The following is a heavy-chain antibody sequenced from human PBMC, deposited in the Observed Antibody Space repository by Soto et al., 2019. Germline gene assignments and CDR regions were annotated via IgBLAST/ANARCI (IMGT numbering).Heavy chain of an antibody. V-gene: IGHV4-34*01. Sequence: PSETLSLTFAVQGGSFIGYYWSWIRQPPGKGLEWIGEINHSGSTNYNPSLKSRVTISVDTSKNQFSLKLSSVTAADTAVYYCARGRDYDSSGYYYALNYWGQGTLATVSS. CDR3: ARGRDYDSSGYYYALNY. CDR2: INHSGST. CDR1: GGSFIGYY. J-gene: IGHJ4*02. D-gene: IGHD3-22*01.